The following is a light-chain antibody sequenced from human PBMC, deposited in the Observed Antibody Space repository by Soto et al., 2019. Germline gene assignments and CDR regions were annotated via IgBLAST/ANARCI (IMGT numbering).Light chain of an antibody. V-gene: IGLV1-44*01. CDR1: SSNSGSNT. Sequence: QSVLTQPPSASGTPGQRVTISCSGSSSNSGSNTVNWYQQRPGTAPKLLIYNNNQRPSGVPDRFSGSKSGTSASLAISGLQSEDEADYYCAAWDDSLNGLVFGTGTKLTVL. CDR3: AAWDDSLNGLV. J-gene: IGLJ1*01. CDR2: NNN.